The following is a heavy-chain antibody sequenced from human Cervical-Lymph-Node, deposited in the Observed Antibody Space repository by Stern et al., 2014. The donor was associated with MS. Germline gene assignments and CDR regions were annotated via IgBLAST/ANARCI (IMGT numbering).Heavy chain of an antibody. J-gene: IGHJ4*02. Sequence: VQLVHSGGGLVQPGGSLRLSCAASGVTFSSYAMSWVRQAPGKGLVCVSAISGSGGSTYYADTVKGTFTISRYTSRTTLSRQMNSLRAEDTAVYYCAKSTVTSLSDYWGQGTLVTVSS. CDR1: GVTFSSYA. V-gene: IGHV3-23*04. CDR2: ISGSGGST. D-gene: IGHD4-17*01. CDR3: AKSTVTSLSDY.